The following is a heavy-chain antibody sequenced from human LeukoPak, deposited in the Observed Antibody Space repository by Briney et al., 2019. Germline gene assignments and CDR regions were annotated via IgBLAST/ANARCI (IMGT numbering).Heavy chain of an antibody. J-gene: IGHJ3*02. Sequence: GGSLRLSCAASGFTFSSYSMNWVRQAPGKGLEWVSSISSSSSYIYYADSVKGRFTISRDNAKNSLYLQMNSLRAEDTAVYYCARDGGYCSSTSCYHDAFDIWGQGTMVTVSS. CDR1: GFTFSSYS. V-gene: IGHV3-21*01. CDR3: ARDGGYCSSTSCYHDAFDI. D-gene: IGHD2-2*03. CDR2: ISSSSSYI.